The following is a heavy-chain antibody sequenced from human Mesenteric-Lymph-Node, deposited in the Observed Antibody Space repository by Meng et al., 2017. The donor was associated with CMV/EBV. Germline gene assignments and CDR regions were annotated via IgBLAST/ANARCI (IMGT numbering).Heavy chain of an antibody. CDR2: IGYHGRSQ. D-gene: IGHD3-3*01. CDR3: AIGNGYYTY. V-gene: IGHV3-30*02. J-gene: IGHJ4*02. CDR1: GFTFGSYG. Sequence: GESLKISCAASGFTFGSYGMHWVRQAPGKGLEWVAFIGYHGRSQLFVDSVKGRFTISRDNTKNSLYLQMNSLRAEDTAVYYCAIGNGYYTYWGQGTLVTVSS.